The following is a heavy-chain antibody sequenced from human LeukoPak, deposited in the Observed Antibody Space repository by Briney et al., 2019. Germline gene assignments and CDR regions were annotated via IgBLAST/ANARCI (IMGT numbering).Heavy chain of an antibody. CDR1: GFTFSSYW. CDR3: ARGAYYYNSGDAFDV. V-gene: IGHV3-7*01. J-gene: IGHJ3*01. D-gene: IGHD3-10*01. Sequence: GGSLRLSCAASGFTFSSYWMSWVRQAPGKGLEWVANIKQDGSDKYYVGSVKGRFTISRDNARNSLYLQMNSLRVEDTAVYYCARGAYYYNSGDAFDVWGQGTMVTVSS. CDR2: IKQDGSDK.